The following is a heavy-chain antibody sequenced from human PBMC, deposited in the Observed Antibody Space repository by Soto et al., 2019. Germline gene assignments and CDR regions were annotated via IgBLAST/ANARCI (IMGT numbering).Heavy chain of an antibody. CDR1: GFTFSNAW. CDR2: IKSKTDGGTT. V-gene: IGHV3-15*01. D-gene: IGHD3-10*02. CDR3: AKDQLYIRGVIHNWFDP. Sequence: GGSLRLSCAASGFTFSNAWMSWVRQAPGKGLEWVGRIKSKTDGGTTDYAAPVKGRFTISRDNSKNTLYLQMNSLRAEDTAVYYCAKDQLYIRGVIHNWFDPWGQGTLVTVS. J-gene: IGHJ5*02.